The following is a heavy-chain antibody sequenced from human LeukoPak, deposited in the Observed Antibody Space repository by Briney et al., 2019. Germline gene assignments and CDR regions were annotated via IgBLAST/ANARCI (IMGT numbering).Heavy chain of an antibody. D-gene: IGHD2-2*02. J-gene: IGHJ5*02. Sequence: SETLSLTCAVYGGSFSGYYWSWIRQPPGKGLEWIGEINHSGSTNYNPSLKSRVTISVDTSKNQFSLKLSSVTAVDTAVYYCARVRRAAPRYFFPAAIGLLGWFDPWGQGTLVTVSS. CDR2: INHSGST. CDR1: GGSFSGYY. V-gene: IGHV4-34*01. CDR3: ARVRRAAPRYFFPAAIGLLGWFDP.